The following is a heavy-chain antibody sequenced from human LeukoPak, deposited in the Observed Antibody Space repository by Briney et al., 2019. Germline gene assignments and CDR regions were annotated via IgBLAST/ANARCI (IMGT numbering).Heavy chain of an antibody. CDR2: MNPNSGNT. CDR1: GYTFTSYD. CDR3: ARTYSSSWYEAFDI. D-gene: IGHD6-13*01. Sequence: ASVKVSCKASGYTFTSYDINWVRQATGQGLEWMGWMNPNSGNTGYAQKFQGRVTMTRNTSISTAYMELSSLRSEDTAVYYCARTYSSSWYEAFDIWGQGTMVTVSS. V-gene: IGHV1-8*01. J-gene: IGHJ3*02.